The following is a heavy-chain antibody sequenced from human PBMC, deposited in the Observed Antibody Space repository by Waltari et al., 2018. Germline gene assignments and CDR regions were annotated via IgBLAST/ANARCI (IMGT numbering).Heavy chain of an antibody. Sequence: EVQLLESGGGLVQPGGSLRLSCAASGFTFSSYAMSWVRQAPGKGLEWVSSISGSGGSTYYADSLKGRFTISRDNSKNTLYLQMNSLRAEDTAVYYCAKAALLWWLRFDYWGQGTLVTVSS. J-gene: IGHJ4*02. V-gene: IGHV3-23*01. CDR1: GFTFSSYA. CDR2: ISGSGGST. CDR3: AKAALLWWLRFDY. D-gene: IGHD5-12*01.